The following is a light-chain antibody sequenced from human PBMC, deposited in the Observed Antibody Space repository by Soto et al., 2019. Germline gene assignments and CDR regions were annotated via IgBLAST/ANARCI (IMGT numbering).Light chain of an antibody. CDR3: MQDSHWPYT. CDR2: KVS. J-gene: IGKJ2*01. CDR1: QSLVYSDGNIY. Sequence: DVVMTQSPLSLPVTLGQPASISCRSSQSLVYSDGNIYLNWFHQRPGQSPRRLIYKVSDRDSGVPDRFSGSGSGTDFTLKISRVEAEDVGVYYCMQDSHWPYTFGQGTKLEIK. V-gene: IGKV2-30*01.